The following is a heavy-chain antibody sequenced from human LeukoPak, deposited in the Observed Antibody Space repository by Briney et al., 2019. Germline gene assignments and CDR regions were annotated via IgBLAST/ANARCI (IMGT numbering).Heavy chain of an antibody. CDR3: AKGGRIILQCDY. CDR2: ITGSGDST. V-gene: IGHV3-23*01. D-gene: IGHD2-15*01. CDR1: GFTFSSYA. Sequence: GGSLRLSCAASGFTFSSYAMSWVRQAPGKGLEWVSTITGSGDSTYYADSVKGRFTISRDKSNNTLYLQMNSLRAEDTAVYYCAKGGRIILQCDYWGQGTLVTVSS. J-gene: IGHJ4*02.